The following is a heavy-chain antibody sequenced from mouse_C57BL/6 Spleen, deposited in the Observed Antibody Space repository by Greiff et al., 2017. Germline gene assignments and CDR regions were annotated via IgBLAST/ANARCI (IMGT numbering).Heavy chain of an antibody. V-gene: IGHV1-22*01. CDR1: GYPFTDSN. Sequence: EVQLQQSGPELVKPGASGKMSCKASGYPFTDSNMHWGKPSHGKSLGWIGYINPTNGGTSSNQKFKGKATLTVNKSSSTAYMELRSLTSEDSAVYYCARDSPYYSNPYYAMDYWGQGTSGTVSS. D-gene: IGHD2-5*01. CDR3: ARDSPYYSNPYYAMDY. CDR2: INPTNGGT. J-gene: IGHJ4*01.